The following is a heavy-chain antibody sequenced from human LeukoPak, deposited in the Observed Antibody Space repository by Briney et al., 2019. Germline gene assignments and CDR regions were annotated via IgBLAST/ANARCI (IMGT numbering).Heavy chain of an antibody. Sequence: GGSLRLSCAASGFTFISYGMHWVRQAPGRGLEWVAFIRYDGSNKYYADSVKGRLTISRDNSKNTLYLQMNSLRAEDTAVYYCARTAAQDTAIDYWGQGTLVTVSS. CDR3: ARTAAQDTAIDY. CDR1: GFTFISYG. CDR2: IRYDGSNK. D-gene: IGHD5-18*01. V-gene: IGHV3-30*02. J-gene: IGHJ4*02.